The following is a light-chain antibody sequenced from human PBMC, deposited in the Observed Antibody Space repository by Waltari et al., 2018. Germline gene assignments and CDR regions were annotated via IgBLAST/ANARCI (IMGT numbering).Light chain of an antibody. Sequence: QSALTQPASVSGSPGQSITISCTGTSSDVGNYNLVSWYQQYPAKAPQLMIYDDNRRPSGVSDRFSGSKSGNTASLTISGVQAEDEADYYCCSYAGSYTWVFGGGTKLTVL. V-gene: IGLV2-23*01. J-gene: IGLJ3*02. CDR1: SSDVGNYNL. CDR3: CSYAGSYTWV. CDR2: DDN.